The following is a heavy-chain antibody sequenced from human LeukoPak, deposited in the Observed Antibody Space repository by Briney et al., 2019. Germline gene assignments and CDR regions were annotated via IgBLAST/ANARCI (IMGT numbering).Heavy chain of an antibody. CDR2: IYYSGST. CDR1: GGSISSYY. J-gene: IGHJ4*02. V-gene: IGHV4-59*01. Sequence: PSETLSLTCTVSGGSISSYYWSWIRQPPGKGLEWIGYIYYSGSTNYNPSLKSRVTISVDTSKNQFSLKLSSVTAAETAVYYCARSPRYYDILTGYYNPYCFDYWGQGTLVTVSS. CDR3: ARSPRYYDILTGYYNPYCFDY. D-gene: IGHD3-9*01.